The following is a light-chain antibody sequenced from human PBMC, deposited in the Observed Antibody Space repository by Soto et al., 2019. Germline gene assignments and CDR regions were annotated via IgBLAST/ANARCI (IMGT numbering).Light chain of an antibody. V-gene: IGLV2-14*01. CDR3: SSYTSSSLYV. CDR1: SSDVGGYNY. J-gene: IGLJ1*01. Sequence: QSALTQPASVSGSPGQSITISCTGTSSDVGGYNYVSWYQQHPGKAPKLMIYDVSNRPSGVSNRFSGPKSGNTASLTISGLQAEDEADYYCSSYTSSSLYVFGTGTKVTV. CDR2: DVS.